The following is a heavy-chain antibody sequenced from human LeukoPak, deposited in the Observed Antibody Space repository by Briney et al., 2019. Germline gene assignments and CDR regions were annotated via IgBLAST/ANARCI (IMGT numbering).Heavy chain of an antibody. CDR1: GGTFSSYA. J-gene: IGHJ3*02. CDR3: ARDQVSDYGDYGAYDAFDI. V-gene: IGHV1-69*04. Sequence: ASVKVSCKASGGTFSSYAISWVRQAPGQGLEWMGRIIPILGIANYAQKLQGRVTMTTDTSTSTAYMELRSLRSDDTAVYYCARDQVSDYGDYGAYDAFDIWGQGTMVTVSS. D-gene: IGHD4-17*01. CDR2: IIPILGIA.